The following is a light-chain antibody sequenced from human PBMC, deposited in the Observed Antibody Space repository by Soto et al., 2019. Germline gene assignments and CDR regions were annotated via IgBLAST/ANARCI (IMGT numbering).Light chain of an antibody. CDR3: QQYGSSPLAT. CDR1: QSVSSSY. Sequence: EIVLTQSPGTLSLSPGERATLSCRASQSVSSSYLAWYQQKPGQAPRLLIYGASSRATGIPDRFSGSGSGTDFTLTISRLEPEDFAVYYCQQYGSSPLATFGQGTRLRL. CDR2: GAS. J-gene: IGKJ5*01. V-gene: IGKV3-20*01.